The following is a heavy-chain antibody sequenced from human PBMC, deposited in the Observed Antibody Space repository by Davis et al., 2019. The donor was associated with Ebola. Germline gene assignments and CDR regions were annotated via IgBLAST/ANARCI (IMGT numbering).Heavy chain of an antibody. CDR3: ARGTYYYDSSGYWHWFDP. Sequence: SETLSLTCTVSGGSISSYYWSWIRQPPGKGLEWIGYIYYSGSTNYNPSLKSRVTISVDTSKNQFSLKLSSVTAADTAVYYCARGTYYYDSSGYWHWFDPWGQGTLVTVSS. CDR1: GGSISSYY. V-gene: IGHV4-59*01. CDR2: IYYSGST. D-gene: IGHD3-22*01. J-gene: IGHJ5*02.